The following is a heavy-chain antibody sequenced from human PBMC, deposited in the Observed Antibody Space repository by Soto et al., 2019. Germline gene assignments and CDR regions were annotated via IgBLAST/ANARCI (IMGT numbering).Heavy chain of an antibody. CDR2: IYYSGST. D-gene: IGHD2-15*01. CDR3: ARIDYSWFDP. CDR1: GGSISSSSYY. V-gene: IGHV4-39*07. Sequence: PSETLSLTCTVSGGSISSSSYYWGWIRQPPGKGLEWIGNIYYSGSTYYNPSLKSRVTISVDTSKNQFSLKLSSVTAADTAVYYCARIDYSWFDPWGQGTLVTVSS. J-gene: IGHJ5*02.